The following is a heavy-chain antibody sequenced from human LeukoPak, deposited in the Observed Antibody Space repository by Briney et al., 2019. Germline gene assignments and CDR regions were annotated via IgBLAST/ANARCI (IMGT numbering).Heavy chain of an antibody. CDR1: GCTFTGYY. CDR2: INPNSGGT. Sequence: ASVKVSCKASGCTFTGYYMHWVRQAPGQGLEWMGWINPNSGGTNYAQKFQGRVTMTRDTSISTAYMELSRLRSDDTAVYYCARDRGDCSSTSCHSSDWFDPWGQGTLVTVSS. V-gene: IGHV1-2*02. CDR3: ARDRGDCSSTSCHSSDWFDP. D-gene: IGHD2-2*01. J-gene: IGHJ5*02.